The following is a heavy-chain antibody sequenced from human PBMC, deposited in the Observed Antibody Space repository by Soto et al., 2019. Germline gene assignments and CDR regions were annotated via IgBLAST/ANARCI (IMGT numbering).Heavy chain of an antibody. D-gene: IGHD1-26*01. J-gene: IGHJ3*02. Sequence: GGSLRLSCAASGFTFSVYSMNWVRQAPGKGLEWVSYIMPGSSHIFYADSVKGRFTISRDNAKNSLYLQMNSLTAEDTAVYYCAIEKVGVTSIHVFGIWGQGTMVTVSS. V-gene: IGHV3-48*01. CDR2: IMPGSSHI. CDR3: AIEKVGVTSIHVFGI. CDR1: GFTFSVYS.